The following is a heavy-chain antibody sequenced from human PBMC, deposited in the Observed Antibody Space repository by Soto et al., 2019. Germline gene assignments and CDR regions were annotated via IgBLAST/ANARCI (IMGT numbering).Heavy chain of an antibody. CDR2: VSTGGNV. J-gene: IGHJ4*02. CDR3: ARDNNDFWSLYPLAFDY. Sequence: SETLSLTCTVSGGTLTKYYWSWIRQPAGEGLEWIGRVSTGGNVVFKASVRRGLTMSVDTSKNQFSLRLASVTAADTAVYYCARDNNDFWSLYPLAFDYWGQGALVTVSS. CDR1: GGTLTKYY. D-gene: IGHD3-3*01. V-gene: IGHV4-4*07.